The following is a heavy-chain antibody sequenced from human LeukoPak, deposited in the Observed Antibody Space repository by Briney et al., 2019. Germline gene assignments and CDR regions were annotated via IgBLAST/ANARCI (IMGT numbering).Heavy chain of an antibody. D-gene: IGHD3-10*01. CDR3: ARVDGSGSYYPNSFDY. V-gene: IGHV1-8*01. J-gene: IGHJ4*02. CDR1: GYTFTSYD. CDR2: MNPNSGNT. Sequence: ASVKVSCKASGYTFTSYDINWVRQATGQGLEWMGWMNPNSGNTGYAQKFQGRVTMTRNTSISTAYMELSSLRSEDTAVYYRARVDGSGSYYPNSFDYWGQGTLVTVSS.